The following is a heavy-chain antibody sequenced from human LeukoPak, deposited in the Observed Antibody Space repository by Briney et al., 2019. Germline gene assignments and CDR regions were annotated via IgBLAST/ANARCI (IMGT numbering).Heavy chain of an antibody. D-gene: IGHD3-16*01. J-gene: IGHJ4*02. V-gene: IGHV3-7*01. CDR3: ASNWGSYPGY. Sequence: PGGSLRLSCAASGFTFSSYWMTWVRQAPGKGLGWVANIKEDGSEKYYVDSVKGRFSISRDNAKNSLYLQMNRLRAEDTALYYCASNWGSYPGYWGQGVLVTVSS. CDR2: IKEDGSEK. CDR1: GFTFSSYW.